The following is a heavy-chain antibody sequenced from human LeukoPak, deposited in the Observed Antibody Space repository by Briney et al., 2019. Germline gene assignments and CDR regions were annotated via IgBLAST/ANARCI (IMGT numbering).Heavy chain of an antibody. CDR3: AKEGYCSGGSCYGSPSFDY. J-gene: IGHJ4*02. Sequence: PGGSLRLSCAASGFTFGTYAMSWVRQAPGKGLEWVSAISGSGGSTYYADSVKGRFTISRDNSKNTLYLQMNSLRAEDTAVYYCAKEGYCSGGSCYGSPSFDYWGQGTLVTVSS. CDR2: ISGSGGST. CDR1: GFTFGTYA. D-gene: IGHD2-15*01. V-gene: IGHV3-23*01.